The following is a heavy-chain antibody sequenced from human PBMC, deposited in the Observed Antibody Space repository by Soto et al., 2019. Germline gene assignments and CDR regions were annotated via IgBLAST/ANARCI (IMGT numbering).Heavy chain of an antibody. Sequence: ASVKVSCKASGYTFTSYYMHLLLQAPVQVLEWMGIINPSGGSTSYAQKFQGRVTMTRDTSTSTVYMELSSLRSEDTAVYYCARDGDEYYDFWSGLRGFDPWGQGTLVTVSS. J-gene: IGHJ5*02. CDR2: INPSGGST. D-gene: IGHD3-3*01. CDR1: GYTFTSYY. CDR3: ARDGDEYYDFWSGLRGFDP. V-gene: IGHV1-46*01.